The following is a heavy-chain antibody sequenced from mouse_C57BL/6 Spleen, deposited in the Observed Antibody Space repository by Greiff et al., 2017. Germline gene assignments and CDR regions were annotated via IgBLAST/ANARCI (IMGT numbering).Heavy chain of an antibody. V-gene: IGHV1-39*01. CDR3: ARQALYRPTFDY. J-gene: IGHJ2*01. D-gene: IGHD3-2*02. Sequence: VHVKQSGPELVKPGASVKISCKASGYSFTDYNMNWVKQSNGKSLEWIGVINPNYGTTSYNQKFKGKATLTVDQSSSTAYMQLNSLTSEDSAVYYCARQALYRPTFDYWGQGTTLTVSS. CDR2: INPNYGTT. CDR1: GYSFTDYN.